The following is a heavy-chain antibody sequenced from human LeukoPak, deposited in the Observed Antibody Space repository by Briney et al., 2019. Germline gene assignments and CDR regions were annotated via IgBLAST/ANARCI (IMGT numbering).Heavy chain of an antibody. V-gene: IGHV3-23*01. Sequence: GGSLRLSCVASGFTFSNYAMSWVRQAPGKGLEYVSPISASGLSTYYTDSVRGRFTNSRDNSKNTLYLQMNSLRAEDTAVYYCARRSGIAVAGAFDYWGQGTLVTVSS. CDR1: GFTFSNYA. CDR2: ISASGLST. J-gene: IGHJ4*02. D-gene: IGHD6-19*01. CDR3: ARRSGIAVAGAFDY.